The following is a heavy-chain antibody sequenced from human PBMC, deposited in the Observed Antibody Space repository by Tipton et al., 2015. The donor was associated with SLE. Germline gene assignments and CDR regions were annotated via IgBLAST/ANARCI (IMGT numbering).Heavy chain of an antibody. J-gene: IGHJ6*03. CDR1: GFSFDDYD. V-gene: IGHV3-20*04. Sequence: SLRLSCAASGFSFDDYDMSWVRQAPGKGLEWVSGINGNGDTTGYADSMESRFTISRDNAKNSLYLQMNSLRAEDTAVYYCARLFEGYYYYMDVWGKGTTVTVSS. D-gene: IGHD3-10*02. CDR3: ARLFEGYYYYMDV. CDR2: INGNGDTT.